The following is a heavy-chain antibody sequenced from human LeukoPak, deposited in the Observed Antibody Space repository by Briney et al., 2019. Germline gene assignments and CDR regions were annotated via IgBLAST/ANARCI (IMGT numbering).Heavy chain of an antibody. V-gene: IGHV3-33*06. CDR3: AKESRYSSGWYPTYYFDY. CDR2: IWYDGSNK. J-gene: IGHJ4*02. CDR1: GFTFSSYA. D-gene: IGHD6-19*01. Sequence: GGSLRLSCAASGFTFSSYAMSWVRQAPGKGLEWVAVIWYDGSNKYYADSVKGRFTISRDNSKNTLYLQMNSLRAEDTAVYYCAKESRYSSGWYPTYYFDYWGQGTLVTVSS.